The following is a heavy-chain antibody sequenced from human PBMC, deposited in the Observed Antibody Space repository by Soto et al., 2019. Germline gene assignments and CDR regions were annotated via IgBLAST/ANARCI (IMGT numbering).Heavy chain of an antibody. Sequence: LRLSCVGSGFTFSNYGMHWVRQPPGKGLEWVALISDDGDKRYYADSVRGRLIISRDNSKDTLYLQMNSLGPDDTAVYFCAKARVRIVGANSFDYWGQGTPVTVYS. CDR1: GFTFSNYG. CDR3: AKARVRIVGANSFDY. J-gene: IGHJ4*02. D-gene: IGHD1-26*01. V-gene: IGHV3-30*18. CDR2: ISDDGDKR.